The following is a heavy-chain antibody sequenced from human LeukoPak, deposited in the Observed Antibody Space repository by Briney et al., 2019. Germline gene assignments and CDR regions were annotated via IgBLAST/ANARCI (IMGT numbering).Heavy chain of an antibody. CDR2: ISGSGDNT. CDR1: GFIFSNYG. V-gene: IGHV3-23*01. J-gene: IGHJ4*02. Sequence: GGTLSLSCAASGFIFSNYGMSWVRQAPGKGLEWVSAISGSGDNTYYADSGKGRFTMSRDNSKNTLYLQMNSLRAEDTAVYYCAKEMATIRIPFDYWGQGTLVTLSS. D-gene: IGHD5-24*01. CDR3: AKEMATIRIPFDY.